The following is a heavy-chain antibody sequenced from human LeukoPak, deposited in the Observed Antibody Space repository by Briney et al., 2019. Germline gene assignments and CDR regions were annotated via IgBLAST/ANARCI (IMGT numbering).Heavy chain of an antibody. J-gene: IGHJ4*02. D-gene: IGHD3-10*01. CDR3: ARAPVPLLWFGELFSSAYYFDY. CDR2: IYYSGST. CDR1: GGSISSYY. Sequence: SETLSLTCTVSGGSISSYYWSWIRQPPGKGLEWIGYIYYSGSTSYNPSLKSRVTISVDMSKNQFSLKLSSVTAADTAVYYCARAPVPLLWFGELFSSAYYFDYWGQGTLVTVSS. V-gene: IGHV4-59*08.